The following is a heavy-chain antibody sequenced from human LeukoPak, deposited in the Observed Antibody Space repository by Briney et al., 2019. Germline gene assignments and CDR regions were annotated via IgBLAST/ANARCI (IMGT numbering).Heavy chain of an antibody. CDR1: GLTFSDYS. V-gene: IGHV3-23*01. J-gene: IGHJ4*02. D-gene: IGHD5-24*01. CDR3: AKARDGYNPLFDY. Sequence: GGSLRLSCAVSGLTFSDYSMAWVRQAPGKGLFWVSGISAGGGSTYYADSVKGRFTISRDNSRNTLYLQMNSLRAEDTAVYYCAKARDGYNPLFDYWGQGTLVTVSS. CDR2: ISAGGGST.